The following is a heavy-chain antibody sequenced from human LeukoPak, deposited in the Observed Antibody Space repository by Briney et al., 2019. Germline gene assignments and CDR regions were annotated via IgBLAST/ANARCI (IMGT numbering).Heavy chain of an antibody. Sequence: ASVKVSCKGSGYTFTGYYMHWVRQAPGQGLEWMGWINPNSGGTNYAQKFQGRVTMTRDTSISTSYMELSRLRSDDTAVYYCARPSLRYFDWLSSWNAFDIWGQGTMVTVSS. CDR2: INPNSGGT. J-gene: IGHJ3*02. CDR3: ARPSLRYFDWLSSWNAFDI. V-gene: IGHV1-2*02. CDR1: GYTFTGYY. D-gene: IGHD3-9*01.